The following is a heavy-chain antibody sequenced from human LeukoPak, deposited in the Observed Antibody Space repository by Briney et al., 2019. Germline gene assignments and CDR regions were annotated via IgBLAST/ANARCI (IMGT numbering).Heavy chain of an antibody. V-gene: IGHV1-69*13. Sequence: GASVKVSCKASGGTFISYAISWVRQAPGQGLEWMGGIIPIFGTANYAQKFQGRVTITADESTSTAYMELSSLRSEDTAVYYCASGGGTGRWLQHYYFDYWGQGTLVTVSS. CDR3: ASGGGTGRWLQHYYFDY. D-gene: IGHD5-24*01. CDR2: IIPIFGTA. CDR1: GGTFISYA. J-gene: IGHJ4*02.